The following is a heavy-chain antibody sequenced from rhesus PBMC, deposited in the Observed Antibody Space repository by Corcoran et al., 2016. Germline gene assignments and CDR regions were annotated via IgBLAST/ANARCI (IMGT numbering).Heavy chain of an antibody. CDR3: ARHRSLDV. Sequence: EVQLAESGGGLVQPGGSLRLSCVASGFTCSGYEMHWVRQAPGRGRESVSVIGGDSTYTHYADSVKGRFTISRDNAENSLSRQMNSLRAEDTAVYYCARHRSLDVWGRGILVTVSS. CDR2: IGGDSTYT. CDR1: GFTCSGYE. V-gene: IGHV3-115*02. J-gene: IGHJ5-2*02.